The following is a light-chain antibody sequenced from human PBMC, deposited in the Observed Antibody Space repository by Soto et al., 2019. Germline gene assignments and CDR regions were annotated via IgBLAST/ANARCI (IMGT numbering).Light chain of an antibody. CDR1: QSVSSSY. J-gene: IGKJ5*01. V-gene: IGKV3-20*01. CDR2: GAS. CDR3: QQYGTSPVT. Sequence: EIVLTQSPGTLSLSPGERATLSCRASQSVSSSYLAWYQQKPGQAPRLLIYGASSRATGIPDRFSGSGSETDFTLTISRLEPEDFAVYYCQQYGTSPVTFGQGARLEIK.